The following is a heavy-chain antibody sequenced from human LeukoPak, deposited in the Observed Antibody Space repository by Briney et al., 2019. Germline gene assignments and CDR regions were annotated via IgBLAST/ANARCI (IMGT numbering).Heavy chain of an antibody. D-gene: IGHD5-18*01. V-gene: IGHV4-61*02. J-gene: IGHJ6*03. CDR1: GGSISSGSYY. CDR3: ARIYTAMAHYYYYYMDV. CDR2: IYTSGST. Sequence: PSETLSLTCTVSGGSISSGSYYWSWIRQPAGKGLEWIGRIYTSGSTYYNPSLKSRVTISVDTSKNQFSLKLSSVTAADTAVYYCARIYTAMAHYYYYYMDVWGKGTTVTVSS.